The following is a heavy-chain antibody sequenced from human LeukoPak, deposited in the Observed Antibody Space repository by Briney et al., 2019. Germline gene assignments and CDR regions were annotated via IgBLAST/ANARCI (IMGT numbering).Heavy chain of an antibody. CDR1: GYTFTGYY. D-gene: IGHD3-3*01. V-gene: IGHV1-2*06. CDR2: INPKSGGT. J-gene: IGHJ4*02. Sequence: ASVKVSCKASGYTFTGYYMHWVRQAPGQGLEWMGRINPKSGGTNYAQKFQGRVTMTRDTSISTAYMELSRMTSDDTAVYYCATSGGTSGPELDCWGQGTLVTVSS. CDR3: ATSGGTSGPELDC.